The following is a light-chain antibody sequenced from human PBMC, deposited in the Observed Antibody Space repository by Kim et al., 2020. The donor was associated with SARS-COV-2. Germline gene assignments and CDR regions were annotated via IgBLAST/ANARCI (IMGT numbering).Light chain of an antibody. CDR1: RTIGNW. Sequence: DIQMTQSPSTLSASIGDRVTITCRASRTIGNWLAWYQQKPGKAPKILIYKTSSLESGVPSRFSGSRSGTEFTLTISSLQPDDFATYYCQQYDTYEYTFGQGTKLEI. V-gene: IGKV1-5*03. J-gene: IGKJ2*01. CDR2: KTS. CDR3: QQYDTYEYT.